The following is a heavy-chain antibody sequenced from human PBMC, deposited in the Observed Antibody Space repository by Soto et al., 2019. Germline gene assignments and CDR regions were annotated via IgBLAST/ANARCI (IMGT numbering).Heavy chain of an antibody. V-gene: IGHV3-30*18. Sequence: QVQLVESGGGVVQPGRSLRLSCAASGFTFSSYGMHWVRQAPGKGLEWVAVISYDGSNKYYADSLKGRFTISRDNSKNTLYLQMNSLRVGDTAVYYCAKEWVYDSSGWSFDYWGQGTLVTVSS. D-gene: IGHD3-22*01. J-gene: IGHJ4*02. CDR1: GFTFSSYG. CDR3: AKEWVYDSSGWSFDY. CDR2: ISYDGSNK.